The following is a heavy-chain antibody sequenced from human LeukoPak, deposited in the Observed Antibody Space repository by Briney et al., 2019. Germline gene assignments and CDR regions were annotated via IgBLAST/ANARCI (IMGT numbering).Heavy chain of an antibody. CDR3: ARAMVRGPYREYFDY. Sequence: SSVNVSFKSSGGTFSSYAISWVRQAPGQGLEWMGGIIPIFGTANYAQKFQGRVTITTDESTSTAYMELSSLRSEDTAVYYCARAMVRGPYREYFDYWGQGTLVTVSS. J-gene: IGHJ4*02. CDR2: IIPIFGTA. V-gene: IGHV1-69*05. CDR1: GGTFSSYA. D-gene: IGHD3-10*01.